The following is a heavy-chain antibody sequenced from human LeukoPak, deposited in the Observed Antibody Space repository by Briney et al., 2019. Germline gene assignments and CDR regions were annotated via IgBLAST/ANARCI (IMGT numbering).Heavy chain of an antibody. J-gene: IGHJ4*02. CDR1: GGSISSYY. Sequence: SETLSLTCAVSGGSISSYYWSWIRQPPGKGLEWIGYIYYSGSTNYNPSLKSRVTISVDTSKNQFSLKLSSVTAADTAVYYCARQLTYYYDSSGYYYVGYFDYWGQGTLVTVSS. V-gene: IGHV4-59*01. CDR3: ARQLTYYYDSSGYYYVGYFDY. D-gene: IGHD3-22*01. CDR2: IYYSGST.